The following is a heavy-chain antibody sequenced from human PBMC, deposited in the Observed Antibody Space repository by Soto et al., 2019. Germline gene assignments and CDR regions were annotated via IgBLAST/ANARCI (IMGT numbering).Heavy chain of an antibody. CDR3: ARDQDPDIVVVPAAMPDYYYYMDV. D-gene: IGHD2-2*01. CDR2: ISSSGSTI. Sequence: GGSLRLSCAASGFTFSDYYMSWIRQAPGKGLEWVSYISSSGSTIYYADSVKGRFTISRDNAKNSLYLQMNSLRAEDTAVYYCARDQDPDIVVVPAAMPDYYYYMDVWGKGTTVTVSS. J-gene: IGHJ6*03. V-gene: IGHV3-11*01. CDR1: GFTFSDYY.